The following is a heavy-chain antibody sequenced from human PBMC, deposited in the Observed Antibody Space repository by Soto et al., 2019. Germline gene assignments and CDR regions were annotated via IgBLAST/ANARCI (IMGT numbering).Heavy chain of an antibody. CDR2: INSDGSST. D-gene: IGHD3-3*01. V-gene: IGHV3-74*01. CDR3: ARGPRLLRFLEWLPYGMDV. CDR1: GFTFSSYW. Sequence: GGSLRLSCAASGFTFSSYWMHWVRQAPGKGLVWVSRINSDGSSTSYADSVKGRFTISRDNAKNTLYLQMISLSAEYTAVYYCARGPRLLRFLEWLPYGMDVWGQGTTVTVSS. J-gene: IGHJ6*02.